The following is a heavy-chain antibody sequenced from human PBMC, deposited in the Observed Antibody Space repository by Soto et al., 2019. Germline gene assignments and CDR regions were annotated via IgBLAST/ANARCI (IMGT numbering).Heavy chain of an antibody. D-gene: IGHD3-10*01. J-gene: IGHJ4*02. V-gene: IGHV1-46*01. CDR2: VYVTGTGT. Sequence: QVQLVQSGAEVKKPGASVKVSCKASGYPFTTYHLHWVRQAPGQGLEWMGIVYVTGTGTRSAQKFQGRLTMTRDRSTSTVYMERSSLRSEDTAVYYCARPEGYGSGSYYFDSWGQGTLVTVSS. CDR1: GYPFTTYH. CDR3: ARPEGYGSGSYYFDS.